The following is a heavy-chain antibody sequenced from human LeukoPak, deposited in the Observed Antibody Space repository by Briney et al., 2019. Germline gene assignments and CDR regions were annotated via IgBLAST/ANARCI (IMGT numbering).Heavy chain of an antibody. Sequence: GGSLRLSCAASGFTFSDNWMAWVRQAPGKGLVWVSHINSDGGSTSYADSVKGRFTISRDNAKNTLYLQMNSLKTEDTAVYYCGRVRSVYTFDIWGQGTMVTVSP. D-gene: IGHD3-10*01. CDR1: GFTFSDNW. CDR3: GRVRSVYTFDI. V-gene: IGHV3-74*01. J-gene: IGHJ3*02. CDR2: INSDGGST.